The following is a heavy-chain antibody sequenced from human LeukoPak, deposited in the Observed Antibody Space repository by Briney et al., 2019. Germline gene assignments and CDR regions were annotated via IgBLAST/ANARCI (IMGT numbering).Heavy chain of an antibody. Sequence: GGSLRLSCAASGFTLSRSWMSWVRQAPGKGLEWVANIKQDGSEKYYVDSVKGRFTISRDNAKNSLYLQMNRLRADDTAVYYCAAALMTQLISFDYWGQRTLVTVSS. J-gene: IGHJ4*02. D-gene: IGHD6-13*01. CDR1: GFTLSRSW. CDR2: IKQDGSEK. V-gene: IGHV3-7*01. CDR3: AAALMTQLISFDY.